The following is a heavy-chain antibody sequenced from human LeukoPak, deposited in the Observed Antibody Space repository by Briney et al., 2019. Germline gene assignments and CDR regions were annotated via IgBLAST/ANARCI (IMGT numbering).Heavy chain of an antibody. V-gene: IGHV1-2*02. J-gene: IGHJ4*02. CDR1: GYTFTGYY. CDR3: ARPKRIAARLNYFDY. Sequence: RASVKVSCKASGYTFTGYYMHWVRQAPGQGLEWMGWINPNSGGTNYAQKFQGRVTMTRDTSISTAYMELSRLRSDDTAVYYCARPKRIAARLNYFDYWGQGTLVTVSS. CDR2: INPNSGGT. D-gene: IGHD6-6*01.